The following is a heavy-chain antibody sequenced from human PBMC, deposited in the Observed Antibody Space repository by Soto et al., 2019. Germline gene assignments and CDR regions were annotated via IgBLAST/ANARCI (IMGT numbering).Heavy chain of an antibody. CDR2: ISGSGGST. D-gene: IGHD3-3*01. CDR1: GFTFSSYA. V-gene: IGHV3-23*01. J-gene: IGHJ6*02. CDR3: AKDRITIFGVVIESYYGMDV. Sequence: PGGSLRLSCAASGFTFSSYAMSWVRQAPGRGLEWVSAISGSGGSTYYADSVKGRFTISRDNSKNTLYLQMNSLRAEDTAVYYCAKDRITIFGVVIESYYGMDVWGQGTTVTVSS.